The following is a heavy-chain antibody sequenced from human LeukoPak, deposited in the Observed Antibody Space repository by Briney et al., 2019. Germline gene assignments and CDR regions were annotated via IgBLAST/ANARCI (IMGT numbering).Heavy chain of an antibody. D-gene: IGHD4/OR15-4a*01. V-gene: IGHV1-69*08. J-gene: IGHJ6*03. CDR2: IIPILNTT. Sequence: SVKVSCKASGGTFSSYTFNWVRQAPGQGPEWMGRIIPILNTTNYAQKFQGRVTIIADRSTNTAYMELSSLRSEDTAVYYCARDHLPAGAPGYYMDVWGKGTTVTVSS. CDR3: ARDHLPAGAPGYYMDV. CDR1: GGTFSSYT.